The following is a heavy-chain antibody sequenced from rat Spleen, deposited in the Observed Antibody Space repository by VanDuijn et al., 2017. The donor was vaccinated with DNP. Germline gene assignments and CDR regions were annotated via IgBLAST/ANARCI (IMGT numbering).Heavy chain of an antibody. J-gene: IGHJ3*01. V-gene: IGHV5-22*01. Sequence: EVQLVESGGGLVQPGRSLKLSCAASGFTFSAYYMAWVRQAPAKGLEWVAYIGSPAYAPYYADSVKGRFTISRDNAKSTLYLQMNSLRSEDMATYYCAKPSGYGRNWFAYWGQGTLVSVSS. CDR1: GFTFSAYY. D-gene: IGHD4-3*01. CDR3: AKPSGYGRNWFAY. CDR2: IGSPAYAP.